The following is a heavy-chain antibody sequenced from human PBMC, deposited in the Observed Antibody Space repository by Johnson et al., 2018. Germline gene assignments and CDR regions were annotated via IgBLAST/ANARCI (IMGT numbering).Heavy chain of an antibody. D-gene: IGHD3-3*01. CDR1: GFTFSSSA. CDR3: AADRTFDFWSGYYAFDI. CDR2: IVAGSGNT. V-gene: IGHV1-58*01. J-gene: IGHJ3*02. Sequence: QLVQSGPEVKKPETSVTVSCKASGFTFSSSAVQWVRQARGQRPEWIGWIVAGSGNTKYAQKFQARVTITRDMSTSTAYMELSSLRSEEPAVYYGAADRTFDFWSGYYAFDIWGQGTMVTVSS.